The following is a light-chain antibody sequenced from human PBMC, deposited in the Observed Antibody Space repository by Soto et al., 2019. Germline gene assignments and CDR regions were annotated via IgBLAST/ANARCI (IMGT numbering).Light chain of an antibody. Sequence: EIVLTQSPANLSLSPGERATLSCRASQSVSSYLGWYQQKPGQAPRLLIYDVSNRATGIPARFSGSGSGTDFTLTISSLEPEDFAVYYCQHRYNWLITFGQGTRLEIK. CDR2: DVS. CDR1: QSVSSY. V-gene: IGKV3-11*01. J-gene: IGKJ5*01. CDR3: QHRYNWLIT.